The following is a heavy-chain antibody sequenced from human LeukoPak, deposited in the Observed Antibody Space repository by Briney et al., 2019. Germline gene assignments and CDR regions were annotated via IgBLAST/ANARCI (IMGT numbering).Heavy chain of an antibody. D-gene: IGHD2-15*01. J-gene: IGHJ5*02. CDR1: GYTFTGYY. V-gene: IGHV1-2*02. CDR2: INPNSGGT. CDR3: AREGYCSGGSCYFHNWFDP. Sequence: GASVTVSFKASGYTFTGYYMHWVRQAPGQGLEWMGWINPNSGGTNYAQKFQGRVTMTRDTSISTAYMELSRLRSDDTAVYYCAREGYCSGGSCYFHNWFDPWGQGTLVTVSS.